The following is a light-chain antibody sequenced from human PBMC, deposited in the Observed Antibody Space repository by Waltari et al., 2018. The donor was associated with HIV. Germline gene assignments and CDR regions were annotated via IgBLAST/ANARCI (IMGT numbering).Light chain of an antibody. CDR3: YSSADIPYV. V-gene: IGLV3-27*01. CDR1: VVAKKN. Sequence: SHELTQPPSVSVSPGQTARITCSGDVVAKKNVRWFQHKPGQAPVLVVYKDSQRASGIPERFSGSSSGTTATLIISGAQVEDEADYYCYSSADIPYVFGIGTKVTVL. J-gene: IGLJ1*01. CDR2: KDS.